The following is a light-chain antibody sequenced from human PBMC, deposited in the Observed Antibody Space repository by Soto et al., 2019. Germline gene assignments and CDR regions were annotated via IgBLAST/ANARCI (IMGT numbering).Light chain of an antibody. CDR2: RTN. Sequence: QAVVTQEPSLTVSPGGTVTLTCALTTGADTSDYYPNWFQRKPGQALRTLIYRTNNKHSWTPARFSGSLLGGKAALTLSGVQPEDEADYYCVLLCSGEWVFGGGTKVTVL. CDR3: VLLCSGEWV. V-gene: IGLV7-43*01. J-gene: IGLJ3*02. CDR1: TGADTSDYY.